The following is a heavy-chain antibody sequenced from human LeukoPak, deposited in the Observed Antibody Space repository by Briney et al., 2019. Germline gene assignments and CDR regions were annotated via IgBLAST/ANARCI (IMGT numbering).Heavy chain of an antibody. V-gene: IGHV4-59*01. Sequence: PSETLSLTCTVSGXSISSYYWSWIRQPPGKGLEWIGYIYYSGSTNYNPSLKSRVTISVDTSKNQFSLKLSSVTAADTAVYYCARVTIAAAGTGYWFDPWGQGTLVTVSS. CDR2: IYYSGST. J-gene: IGHJ5*02. CDR1: GXSISSYY. CDR3: ARVTIAAAGTGYWFDP. D-gene: IGHD6-13*01.